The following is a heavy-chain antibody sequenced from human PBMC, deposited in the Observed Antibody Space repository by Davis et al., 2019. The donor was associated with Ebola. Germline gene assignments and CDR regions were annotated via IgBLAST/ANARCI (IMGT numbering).Heavy chain of an antibody. CDR3: ARHVRYYYDSSGYSAGNDFDY. J-gene: IGHJ4*02. V-gene: IGHV4-39*01. CDR2: IYYSGST. CDR1: GGSISSSSYY. Sequence: SETLSLTCTVSGGSISSSSYYWGWIRQSPGKGLEWIGSIYYSGSTYYNPSLKSRVTISVDTSKNQFSLKLSSVTAADTAVYYCARHVRYYYDSSGYSAGNDFDYWGQGTLVTVSS. D-gene: IGHD3-22*01.